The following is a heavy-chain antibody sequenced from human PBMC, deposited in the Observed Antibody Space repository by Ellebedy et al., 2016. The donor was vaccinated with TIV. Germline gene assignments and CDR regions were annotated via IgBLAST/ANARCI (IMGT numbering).Heavy chain of an antibody. J-gene: IGHJ4*02. D-gene: IGHD3-10*01. CDR1: GGSISNCY. V-gene: IGHV4-59*08. Sequence: SETLSLTXTVSGGSISNCYWSWFRQPPGKRLEWIAYIYYNGNTNYNPSLKSRVTISVATSENQFSLRLTSVTAADTAVYYCARHFNSGTYPLDYWGPGTLVTVSS. CDR2: IYYNGNT. CDR3: ARHFNSGTYPLDY.